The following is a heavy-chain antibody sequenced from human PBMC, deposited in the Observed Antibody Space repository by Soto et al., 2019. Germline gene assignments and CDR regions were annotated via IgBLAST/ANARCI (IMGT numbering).Heavy chain of an antibody. V-gene: IGHV1-18*01. Sequence: ASVKVSCKASGYTFTSYGISWVRQAPGQGLEWMGWISAYNGNTNYAQKLQGRVTMTTDTSTSTAYMELRSLRSDDTAVYYCARVRGEPQRRIAVAGLEVYFDYWGQGTLVTVSS. D-gene: IGHD6-19*01. CDR1: GYTFTSYG. J-gene: IGHJ4*02. CDR3: ARVRGEPQRRIAVAGLEVYFDY. CDR2: ISAYNGNT.